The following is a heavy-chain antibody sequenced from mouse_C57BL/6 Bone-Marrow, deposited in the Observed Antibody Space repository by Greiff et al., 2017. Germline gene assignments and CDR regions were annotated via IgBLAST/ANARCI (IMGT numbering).Heavy chain of an antibody. J-gene: IGHJ3*01. CDR2: IYPRSGTT. CDR3: ARAPIYYDYDGFAY. D-gene: IGHD2-4*01. CDR1: GYTFTSYG. V-gene: IGHV1-81*01. Sequence: VHLVESGAELARPGASVTLSCKASGYTFTSYGISWVKQRTGQGLEWIGEIYPRSGTTYYNEKFKGKATLTADTSSSTAYMELRGLTSEDSAVYFCARAPIYYDYDGFAYWGQGTLVTVSA.